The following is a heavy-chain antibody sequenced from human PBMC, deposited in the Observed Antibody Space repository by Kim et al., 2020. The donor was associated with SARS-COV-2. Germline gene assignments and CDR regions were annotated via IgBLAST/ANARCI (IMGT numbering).Heavy chain of an antibody. CDR1: GFTFSSYG. CDR2: IWYDGSNK. J-gene: IGHJ6*02. V-gene: IGHV3-33*06. Sequence: GGSLRLSCAASGFTFSSYGMHWVRQAPGKGLEWVAVIWYDGSNKYYADSVKGRFTISRDNSKNTLYLQMNSLRAEDTAVYYCAKDLSHGLFSGRYYNCGDYYYGMDVWGQGTTVTVSS. CDR3: AKDLSHGLFSGRYYNCGDYYYGMDV. D-gene: IGHD3-10*01.